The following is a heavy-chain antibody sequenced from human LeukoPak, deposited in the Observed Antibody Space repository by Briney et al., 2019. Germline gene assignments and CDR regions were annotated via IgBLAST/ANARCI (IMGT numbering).Heavy chain of an antibody. J-gene: IGHJ3*02. CDR3: ARSHGGSHKDAFDI. CDR2: ISYDGSKK. Sequence: PGRSLMLSCAASGFTFRSYGMHWVRQAPGKGLEWVAVISYDGSKKYYADSVKGRFTISRDNSKNTLYLQMNSLRAEDTAVYYCARSHGGSHKDAFDIWGQGTMVTVSS. D-gene: IGHD1-26*01. V-gene: IGHV3-30*03. CDR1: GFTFRSYG.